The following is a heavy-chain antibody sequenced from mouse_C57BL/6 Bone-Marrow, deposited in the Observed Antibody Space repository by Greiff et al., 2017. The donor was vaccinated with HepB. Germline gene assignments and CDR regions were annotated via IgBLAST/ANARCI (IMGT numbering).Heavy chain of an antibody. J-gene: IGHJ1*03. CDR3: TRERVATLYWYFDV. Sequence: VQLQQSGAELVRPGASVTLSCKASGYTFTDYEMHWVKQTPVHGLEWIGAIDPETGGTAYNQKFKGKAILTADKSSSTAYMELRSLTSEDSAVYYSTRERVATLYWYFDVWGTGTTVTVSS. V-gene: IGHV1-15*01. CDR2: IDPETGGT. CDR1: GYTFTDYE. D-gene: IGHD1-1*01.